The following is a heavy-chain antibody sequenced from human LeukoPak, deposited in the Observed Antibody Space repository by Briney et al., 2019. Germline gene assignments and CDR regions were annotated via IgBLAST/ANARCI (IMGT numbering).Heavy chain of an antibody. Sequence: GGSLRLSCAASGFTFSDYYMSWIRQAPGKGLEWVSYISSSGSTIYYADSVKGRFTISRDNAKNSLYLQMNSLRAEDTAVYYCASGEQLQDKPSDYWGQGTLVTVSS. CDR2: ISSSGSTI. CDR1: GFTFSDYY. D-gene: IGHD6-13*01. J-gene: IGHJ4*02. V-gene: IGHV3-11*01. CDR3: ASGEQLQDKPSDY.